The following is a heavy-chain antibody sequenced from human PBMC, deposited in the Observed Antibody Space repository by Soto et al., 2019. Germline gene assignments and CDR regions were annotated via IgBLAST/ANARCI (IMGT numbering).Heavy chain of an antibody. Sequence: SETLSLTCAVYGGSFSGYYWSWIRQPPGKGLEWIGEINHSGSTNYNPSLKSRVTISVDTSKNQFSLKLSSVTAADKAVYYCACSWWNWFGPWGEVTLVT. CDR3: ACSWWNWFGP. J-gene: IGHJ5*02. V-gene: IGHV4-34*01. CDR1: GGSFSGYY. D-gene: IGHD6-13*01. CDR2: INHSGST.